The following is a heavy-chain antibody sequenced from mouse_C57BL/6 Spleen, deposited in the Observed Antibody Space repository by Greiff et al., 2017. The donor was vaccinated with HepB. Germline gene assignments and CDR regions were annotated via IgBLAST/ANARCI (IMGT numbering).Heavy chain of an antibody. V-gene: IGHV1-80*01. CDR1: GYAFSSYW. Sequence: VQLQESGAELVKPGASVKISCKASGYAFSSYWMNWVKQRPGKGLEWIGQIYPGDGDTNYNGKFKGKATLTADKSSSTAYMQLSSLTSEDSAVYVCARGNYSPFYAMDYWGQGTSVTVSS. CDR3: ARGNYSPFYAMDY. CDR2: IYPGDGDT. D-gene: IGHD2-12*01. J-gene: IGHJ4*01.